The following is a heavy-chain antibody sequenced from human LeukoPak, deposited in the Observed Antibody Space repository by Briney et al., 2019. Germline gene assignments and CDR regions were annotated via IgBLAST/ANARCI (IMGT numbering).Heavy chain of an antibody. CDR3: AKDDYDILTGSFQH. J-gene: IGHJ1*01. CDR2: ISGSGGST. CDR1: GFTFSSYA. V-gene: IGHV3-23*01. Sequence: AGGSLRLSCAASGFTFSSYAMSWVRQAPGKGLEWVSAISGSGGSTYYADSVKGRFTISRDNSKNTLYLQMNSLRAEDTAVYYCAKDDYDILTGSFQHWGQGTLVTVSS. D-gene: IGHD3-9*01.